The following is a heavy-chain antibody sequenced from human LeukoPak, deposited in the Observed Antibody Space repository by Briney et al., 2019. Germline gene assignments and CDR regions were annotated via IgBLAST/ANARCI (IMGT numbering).Heavy chain of an antibody. Sequence: GGSLRLSCAASGFTFDDYAMHWVRQGPGKGLEWVSAISGSGGSTYYADSVKGRFTISRDNSKNTLYLQMNSLRAEDTAVYYCAKDAHYYDSSGYPPLDYWGQGTLVTVSS. CDR2: ISGSGGST. V-gene: IGHV3-23*01. D-gene: IGHD3-22*01. J-gene: IGHJ4*02. CDR3: AKDAHYYDSSGYPPLDY. CDR1: GFTFDDYA.